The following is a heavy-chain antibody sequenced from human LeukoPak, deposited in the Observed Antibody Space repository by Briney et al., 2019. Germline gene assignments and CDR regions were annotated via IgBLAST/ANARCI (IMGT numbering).Heavy chain of an antibody. J-gene: IGHJ5*02. CDR3: ARVLDSVVVVAAVFDP. D-gene: IGHD2-15*01. CDR1: GYTFTGYY. Sequence: GASVKVSCKASGYTFTGYYTHWVRQAPGQGLEWMGRINPNSGGTNYAQKFQGRVTMTRDTSISTAYMELSRLRSDDTAVYYCARVLDSVVVVAAVFDPWGQGTLVTVSS. V-gene: IGHV1-2*06. CDR2: INPNSGGT.